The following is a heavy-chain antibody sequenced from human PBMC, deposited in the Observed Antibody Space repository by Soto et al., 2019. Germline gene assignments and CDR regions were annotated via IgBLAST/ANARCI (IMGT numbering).Heavy chain of an antibody. V-gene: IGHV6-1*01. CDR1: GDSVSSNSAA. J-gene: IGHJ4*02. CDR3: ARDITMVRGVMRFDY. Sequence: SQTLSLTCAISGDSVSSNSAAWNWIRQSPSRGLEWLGRTYYRSKWYNDYAVSVKSRITINPYTAKNQFTLQLNSVTPDDTAVFYCARDITMVRGVMRFDYWGQGTLVTVSS. CDR2: TYYRSKWYN. D-gene: IGHD3-10*01.